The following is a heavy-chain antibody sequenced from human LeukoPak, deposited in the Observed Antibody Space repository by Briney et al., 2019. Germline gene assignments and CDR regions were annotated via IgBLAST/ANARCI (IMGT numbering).Heavy chain of an antibody. CDR1: GGTFSSYA. V-gene: IGHV1-69*04. CDR2: IIPSLEIV. D-gene: IGHD3-10*01. J-gene: IGHJ6*02. Sequence: SVKVSCKASGGTFSSYAISWVRQAPGQGLEWMGRIIPSLEIVNYARKSQGRVTITADTSTNTAYMDLSSLKADDTAVFYCAKVLWFGEAYYHYGMDVWGQGTTVSVTS. CDR3: AKVLWFGEAYYHYGMDV.